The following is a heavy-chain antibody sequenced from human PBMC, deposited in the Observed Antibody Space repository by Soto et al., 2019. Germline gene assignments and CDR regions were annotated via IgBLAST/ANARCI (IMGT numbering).Heavy chain of an antibody. D-gene: IGHD2-15*01. CDR2: ISAYNGNT. CDR3: ARGGYCSGGSCYSTDYYYGMDV. CDR1: GYSFTSYG. J-gene: IGHJ6*02. Sequence: QVQLVQSGAEVKKPGASVKVSCKASGYSFTSYGISWVRQAPGQGLEWMGWISAYNGNTKNAQKLQGRVTMTTDTPTSTAYMELRSLRSDDTAVYYCARGGYCSGGSCYSTDYYYGMDVWGQGTTVTVSS. V-gene: IGHV1-18*01.